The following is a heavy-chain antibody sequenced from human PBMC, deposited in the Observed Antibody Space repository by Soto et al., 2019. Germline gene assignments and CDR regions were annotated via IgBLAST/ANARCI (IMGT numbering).Heavy chain of an antibody. Sequence: ASVKVSCKASGFSFITYYIHWVRQAPGQGLEWVGTINPSGGSTSYAQKFQGRVTMTRDTSTSTVYMELSSLTSEDTAVYYCARGRYCSSSSCSQYYYYSGMDVWGQGTTVTVSS. V-gene: IGHV1-46*01. CDR3: ARGRYCSSSSCSQYYYYSGMDV. D-gene: IGHD2-2*01. CDR2: INPSGGST. J-gene: IGHJ6*02. CDR1: GFSFITYY.